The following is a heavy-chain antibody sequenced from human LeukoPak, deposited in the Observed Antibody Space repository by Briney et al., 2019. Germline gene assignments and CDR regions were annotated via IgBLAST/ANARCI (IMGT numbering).Heavy chain of an antibody. J-gene: IGHJ6*02. V-gene: IGHV3-66*01. CDR2: IYSGGST. CDR3: AKATPGYYYGLDV. Sequence: AGGSLRLSCAASGFTVRSNFMSWVRQAPGKGLEWVSLIYSGGSTYYADSVKARFTISRDTSKNTLYLQMNSLRAEDTAVYYCAKATPGYYYGLDVWGQGTTVTVSS. CDR1: GFTVRSNF.